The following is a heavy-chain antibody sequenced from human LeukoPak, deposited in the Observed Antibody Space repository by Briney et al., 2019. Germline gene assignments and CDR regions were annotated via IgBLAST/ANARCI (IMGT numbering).Heavy chain of an antibody. CDR2: IYYSGST. CDR3: ARTLGYYDSSGYYP. D-gene: IGHD3-22*01. V-gene: IGHV4-59*01. Sequence: PSETLSLTCTVSGGSISSYYWSWIRQPPGKGLEWIGYIYYSGSTNYNPSLKSRVTISVDTSENQFSLKLSSVTAADTAVYYCARTLGYYDSSGYYPWGQGTLVTVSS. CDR1: GGSISSYY. J-gene: IGHJ5*02.